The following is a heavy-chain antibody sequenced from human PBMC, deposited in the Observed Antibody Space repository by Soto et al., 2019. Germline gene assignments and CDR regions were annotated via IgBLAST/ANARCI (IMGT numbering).Heavy chain of an antibody. CDR3: ARDLGHNFDY. D-gene: IGHD3-16*01. J-gene: IGHJ4*02. Sequence: GGSLKISCAASGFTFSSYGMHWVRQAPGKGLEGGGGIWYDGNKKKYAETVKGRFTISRDNSKNTLYLQMNSLRAEDTAVYYCARDLGHNFDYWGQGTLVTVSS. CDR2: IWYDGNKK. CDR1: GFTFSSYG. V-gene: IGHV3-33*01.